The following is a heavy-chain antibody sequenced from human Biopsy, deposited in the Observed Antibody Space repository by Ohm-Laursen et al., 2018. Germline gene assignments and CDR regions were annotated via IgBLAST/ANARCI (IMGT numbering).Heavy chain of an antibody. CDR2: VYYTGST. CDR1: GDSISSYY. D-gene: IGHD3-22*01. Sequence: TLSLTCAVSGDSISSYYWSWIRQPPGKGLQWIGYVYYTGSTDYNPSPQSRVTISVDTSKNHFSLRLRSVTPADTAIYYCATDRGYYSDRTVPGYFDLWGRGTLVTVSS. CDR3: ATDRGYYSDRTVPGYFDL. J-gene: IGHJ2*01. V-gene: IGHV4-59*01.